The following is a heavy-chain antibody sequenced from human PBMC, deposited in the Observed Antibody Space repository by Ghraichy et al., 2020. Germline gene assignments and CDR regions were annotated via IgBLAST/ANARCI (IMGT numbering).Heavy chain of an antibody. V-gene: IGHV3-33*01. Sequence: GGSLRLTCAASGFTFSSSGMHWGRQAPGTGLEWVAVIWYDGSNKYYADSVKGRFTISRDNSKNTLYLQMNSLRAEDTAVYYCARDGAVFSDMGYYFDYWGQGTLVTVSS. J-gene: IGHJ4*02. CDR1: GFTFSSSG. CDR2: IWYDGSNK. D-gene: IGHD3-9*01. CDR3: ARDGAVFSDMGYYFDY.